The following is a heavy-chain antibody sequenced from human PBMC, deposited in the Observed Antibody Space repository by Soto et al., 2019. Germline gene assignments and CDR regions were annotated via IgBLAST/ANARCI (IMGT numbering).Heavy chain of an antibody. J-gene: IGHJ4*02. V-gene: IGHV1-18*01. D-gene: IGHD6-6*01. CDR3: ARDRLFGGSSYSSSH. Sequence: ASVKVSWKASGYTFTSYGISWVRQAPGQGLEWMGWISAYNGNTNYAQKLQGRVTMTTDTSTSTAYMELRSLRSDDTAVYYCARDRLFGGSSYSSSHWGQGTLVTVSS. CDR1: GYTFTSYG. CDR2: ISAYNGNT.